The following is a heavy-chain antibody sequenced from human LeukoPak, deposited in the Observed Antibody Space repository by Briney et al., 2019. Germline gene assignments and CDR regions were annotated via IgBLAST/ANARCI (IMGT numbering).Heavy chain of an antibody. V-gene: IGHV4-39*07. Sequence: SETLSLTCTVSGGSISSSSYYWGWIRQPPGKGLEWIGSIYYSGSTYYNPSLKSRVTISVDTSKNRFSLKLSSVTAADTAVYYCAQAGGGYGDYASLYCYYYGMDVWGQGTTVTVSS. D-gene: IGHD4-17*01. CDR3: AQAGGGYGDYASLYCYYYGMDV. CDR1: GGSISSSSYY. CDR2: IYYSGST. J-gene: IGHJ6*02.